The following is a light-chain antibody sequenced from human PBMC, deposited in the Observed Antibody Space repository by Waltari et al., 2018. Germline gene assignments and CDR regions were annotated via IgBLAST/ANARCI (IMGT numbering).Light chain of an antibody. Sequence: EIVLTQSQANLSLSPGERATLSCRASQSVSTYVAWHQQKPGQAPRLLIYDASNRATGIPARFSGSGSGTDFTLTISSLDPEDFAVYYCQQRSNWPWTFGQGTKVEIK. CDR2: DAS. J-gene: IGKJ1*01. V-gene: IGKV3-11*01. CDR1: QSVSTY. CDR3: QQRSNWPWT.